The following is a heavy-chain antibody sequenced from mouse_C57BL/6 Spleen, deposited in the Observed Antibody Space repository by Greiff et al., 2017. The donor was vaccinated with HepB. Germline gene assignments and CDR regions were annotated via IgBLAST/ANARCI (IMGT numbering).Heavy chain of an antibody. D-gene: IGHD4-1*01. J-gene: IGHJ3*01. CDR1: GYTFTDYE. CDR2: IDPETGGT. Sequence: QVQLQQSGAELVRPGASVTLSCKASGYTFTDYEMHWVKQTPVHGLEWIGAIDPETGGTAYNQKFKGKAILTADKSSSTAYMELRSLTSEDSAVYYCTRERELGWFAYWGQGTLVTVSA. CDR3: TRERELGWFAY. V-gene: IGHV1-15*01.